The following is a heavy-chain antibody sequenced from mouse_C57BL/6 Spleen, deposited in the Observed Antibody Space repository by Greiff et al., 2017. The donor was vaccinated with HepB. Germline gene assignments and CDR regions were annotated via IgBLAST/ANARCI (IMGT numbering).Heavy chain of an antibody. Sequence: QVQLKQSGPELVKPGASVKISCKASGYAFSSSWMNWVKQRPGKGLVWIGRIYPGDGDTNYNGKFKGKATLTADKSSSTAYMQLSSLTSEDSAVYFCARQLGRYFDYWGQGTTLTVSS. CDR3: ARQLGRYFDY. CDR1: GYAFSSSW. CDR2: IYPGDGDT. V-gene: IGHV1-82*01. D-gene: IGHD4-1*02. J-gene: IGHJ2*01.